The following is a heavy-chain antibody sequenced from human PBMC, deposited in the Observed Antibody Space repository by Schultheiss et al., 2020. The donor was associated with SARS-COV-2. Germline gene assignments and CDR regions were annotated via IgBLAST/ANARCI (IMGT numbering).Heavy chain of an antibody. Sequence: SGPTLVKPTETLTLTCTSSGFSLSTSGMCVSWIRQPPGKALEWLALIDWDDDKNYSTSLKTRLTISKDTSKNQVVLTMTNMDPVDTATYYCARTPLYYYDSSGYYYYYYGMDVWGQGTTVTVSS. D-gene: IGHD3-22*01. CDR3: ARTPLYYYDSSGYYYYYYGMDV. CDR2: IDWDDDK. J-gene: IGHJ6*02. V-gene: IGHV2-70*01. CDR1: GFSLSTSGMC.